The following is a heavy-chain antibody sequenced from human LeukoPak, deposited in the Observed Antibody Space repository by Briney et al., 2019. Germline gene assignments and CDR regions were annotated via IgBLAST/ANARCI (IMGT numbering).Heavy chain of an antibody. CDR2: IYYSGST. Sequence: SETLSLTCTVSGGSISSSSYYWGWIRHPPGKGLEWIGRIYYSGSTYYNPSPKSRVTISVDTSKNQFSLKLSSVTAADTAVYYCATYGDYYNAFDIWGQGTMVTVSS. D-gene: IGHD4-17*01. CDR3: ATYGDYYNAFDI. J-gene: IGHJ3*02. CDR1: GGSISSSSYY. V-gene: IGHV4-39*01.